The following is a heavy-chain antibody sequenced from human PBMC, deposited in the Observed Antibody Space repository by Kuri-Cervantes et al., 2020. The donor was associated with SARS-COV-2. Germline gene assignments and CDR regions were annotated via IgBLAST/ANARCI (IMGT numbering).Heavy chain of an antibody. Sequence: ASVKVSCKASGYTFTGYDINWVRQAPGQGLEWVGWMNPKIDISGSVKKFQGRVTMTRDTSTNTAYMELTSLGSQDTAVYYCARKTRGTFHLDYWGPGTPDTVSS. CDR2: MNPKIDIS. CDR3: ARKTRGTFHLDY. V-gene: IGHV1-8*01. J-gene: IGHJ4*02. D-gene: IGHD1-26*01. CDR1: GYTFTGYD.